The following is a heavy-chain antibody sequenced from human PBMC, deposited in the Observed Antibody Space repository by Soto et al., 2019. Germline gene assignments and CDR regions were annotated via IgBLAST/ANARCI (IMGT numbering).Heavy chain of an antibody. D-gene: IGHD2-2*01. CDR3: ARCEYQLPTLYFDY. Sequence: GGSLRLSCAASGFTFSSYTMNWVRQAPEKGLEWVSSISSSGSSIYYADSGKGRFIISRDNSKNPLYLQMNSLRAEVTAVYYCARCEYQLPTLYFDYWGQGTLVTVSS. J-gene: IGHJ4*02. CDR1: GFTFSSYT. CDR2: ISSSGSSI. V-gene: IGHV3-21*01.